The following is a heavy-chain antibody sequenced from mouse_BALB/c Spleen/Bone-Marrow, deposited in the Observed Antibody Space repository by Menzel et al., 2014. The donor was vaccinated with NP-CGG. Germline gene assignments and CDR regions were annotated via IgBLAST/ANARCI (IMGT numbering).Heavy chain of an antibody. Sequence: EVQRVESGGGLVQPGGSLKLSCAASGFTFSSYTVSWVRQTPEKRLEWVAYISNGGGSTYYPDTVKGRFTISRDNAKNTLALLMISLKSEDTAMYYCARQLGLRWAMDYWGQGTSVTVSS. CDR1: GFTFSSYT. CDR2: ISNGGGST. V-gene: IGHV5-12-2*01. D-gene: IGHD3-1*01. CDR3: ARQLGLRWAMDY. J-gene: IGHJ4*01.